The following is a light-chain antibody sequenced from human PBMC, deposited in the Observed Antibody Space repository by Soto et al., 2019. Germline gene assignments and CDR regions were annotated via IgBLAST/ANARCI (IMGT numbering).Light chain of an antibody. Sequence: QPVLTQPPSASETPGQRVTISCSGSTSNIGTNYVYWYQQLPGAAPRLLIYRNDKRPTGVPDRFSGSKAGTSASLAISGLRSEDEADYHCATWDDTLSGPVFGGGTQLTVL. CDR3: ATWDDTLSGPV. CDR1: TSNIGTNY. J-gene: IGLJ7*01. V-gene: IGLV1-47*01. CDR2: RND.